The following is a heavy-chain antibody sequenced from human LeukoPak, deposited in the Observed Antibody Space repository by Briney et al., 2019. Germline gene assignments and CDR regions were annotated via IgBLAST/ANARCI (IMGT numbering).Heavy chain of an antibody. V-gene: IGHV1-46*03. CDR2: INPSGGST. J-gene: IGHJ5*02. Sequence: ASVKVSCKASGYTFTSYYMHWVRQAPGQGLEWMGIINPSGGSTSYAQKFQGRVTMTRDTSTSTVYMELSSLRSEDTAVYYCARGGIVGATYNWFDPWGQGTLVTVPS. CDR1: GYTFTSYY. CDR3: ARGGIVGATYNWFDP. D-gene: IGHD1-26*01.